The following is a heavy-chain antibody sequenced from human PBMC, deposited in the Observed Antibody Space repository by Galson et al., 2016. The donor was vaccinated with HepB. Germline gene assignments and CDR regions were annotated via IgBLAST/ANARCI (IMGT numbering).Heavy chain of an antibody. CDR2: ISGSGGST. D-gene: IGHD3-9*01. V-gene: IGHV3-23*01. J-gene: IGHJ6*01. Sequence: SLRLSCAASGFTFSSYAMSWVRQAPGKGLEWVSAISGSGGSTYYADTGKGRLTISRDNSKNMLYLQMNSLRDEDTAVYYCARYYDILTVYSIFGTVVRGHGTTVTVSS. CDR1: GFTFSSYA. CDR3: ARYYDILTVYSIFGTVV.